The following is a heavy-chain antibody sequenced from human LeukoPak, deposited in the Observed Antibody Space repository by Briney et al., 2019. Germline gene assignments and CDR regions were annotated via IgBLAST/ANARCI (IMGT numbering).Heavy chain of an antibody. CDR1: GFTVSSNY. CDR3: ARDLIVGTTIRYYFDY. Sequence: GGSLRLSCAASGFTVSSNYMTWVRQAPGKGLEWVSDISGSGGSTYYADSVKGRFTISRDNSKNTLYLQMNSLRAEDTAVYYCARDLIVGTTIRYYFDYWGQGTLVTVSS. CDR2: ISGSGGST. D-gene: IGHD1-26*01. V-gene: IGHV3-53*01. J-gene: IGHJ4*02.